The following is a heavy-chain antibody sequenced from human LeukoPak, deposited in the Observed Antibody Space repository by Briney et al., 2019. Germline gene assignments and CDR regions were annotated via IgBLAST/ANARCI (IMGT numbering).Heavy chain of an antibody. CDR2: INQDGSER. J-gene: IGHJ4*02. V-gene: IGHV3-7*01. CDR1: RFTFSNYW. Sequence: QAGGPLRLSCAASRFTFSNYWMSWVRQAPGKGLEWVANINQDGSERYYVDSVKGRFTISRDNTKNSLYLQMNSLRAEDTAVYYCARDSKSVPSSTSCSFFDYWGQGTLVTVSS. D-gene: IGHD2-2*01. CDR3: ARDSKSVPSSTSCSFFDY.